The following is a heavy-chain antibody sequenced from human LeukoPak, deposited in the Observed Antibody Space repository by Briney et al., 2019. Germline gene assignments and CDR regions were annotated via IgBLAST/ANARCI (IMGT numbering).Heavy chain of an antibody. CDR2: IYYSGST. D-gene: IGHD3-9*01. Sequence: SETLSLTCTVSGGSISSSSYYRGWIRQPPGKGLEWIGSIYYSGSTYYNPSLKTRVTISVDTSKNQFSLKLSSVTAADTAVYYCARSLILTGYFGYWGQGTLVTVSS. CDR3: ARSLILTGYFGY. V-gene: IGHV4-39*01. CDR1: GGSISSSSYY. J-gene: IGHJ4*02.